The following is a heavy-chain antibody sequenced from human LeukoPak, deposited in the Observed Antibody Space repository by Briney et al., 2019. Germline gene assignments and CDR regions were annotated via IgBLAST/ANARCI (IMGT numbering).Heavy chain of an antibody. D-gene: IGHD2-2*01. CDR3: ASRYCSSTSCSINWFDP. J-gene: IGHJ5*02. V-gene: IGHV4-31*01. CDR1: GGSISSGGYY. CDR2: IYYSGST. Sequence: PSQTLSLTCTVSGGSISSGGYYWSWLRQHPGKGLEWIGYIYYSGSTYYNPSLKSQVTISVDTSKNQFSLKLSSVTAADTAVYYCASRYCSSTSCSINWFDPWGQGTLVTVSS.